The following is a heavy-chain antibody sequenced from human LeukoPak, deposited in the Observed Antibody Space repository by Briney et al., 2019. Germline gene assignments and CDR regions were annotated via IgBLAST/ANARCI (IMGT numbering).Heavy chain of an antibody. D-gene: IGHD3-10*01. CDR3: ARVGEVRFAELFSY. V-gene: IGHV1-2*02. J-gene: IGHJ4*02. CDR2: INPNSGGT. CDR1: GYTFTGYY. Sequence: ASVKVSCKASGYTFTGYYMHWVRQAPGQGLEWMGWINPNSGGTNYAQKFQGRVTMTRDTSISTAYMELSRLRSDDTAVYYCARVGEVRFAELFSYWGQGTLVTVSS.